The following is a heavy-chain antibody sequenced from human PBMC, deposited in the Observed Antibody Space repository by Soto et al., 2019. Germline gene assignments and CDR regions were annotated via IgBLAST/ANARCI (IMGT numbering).Heavy chain of an antibody. D-gene: IGHD7-27*01. CDR1: GYTFTSGD. CDR2: MNRNSGNT. V-gene: IGHV1-8*01. CDR3: ARERRLGIDGMDV. J-gene: IGHJ6*02. Sequence: QVQLVQSGAEVKNPGASVKVSCKASGYTFTSGDINWVRQATGQGLEWMGWMNRNSGNTGYAQKFQGRVTMTWNTSIRTAYMELSSLRSEATAVYYFARERRLGIDGMDVWGQGTTVTVSS.